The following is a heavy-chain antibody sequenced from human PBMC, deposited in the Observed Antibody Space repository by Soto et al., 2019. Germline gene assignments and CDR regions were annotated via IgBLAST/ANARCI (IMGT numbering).Heavy chain of an antibody. J-gene: IGHJ6*03. Sequence: SETLSLTCTVSGGSISSGGYYWSWIRQHPGKGLEWIGYIFSSGTTYYNPSLKSRLTMSLDTSQNQFSLKLNSVTAEDTAVYFCARVPSPFDFYYSLDFLGQGTTVTVSS. CDR3: ARVPSPFDFYYSLDF. CDR2: IFSSGTT. V-gene: IGHV4-30-4*02. CDR1: GGSISSGGYY. D-gene: IGHD3-16*01.